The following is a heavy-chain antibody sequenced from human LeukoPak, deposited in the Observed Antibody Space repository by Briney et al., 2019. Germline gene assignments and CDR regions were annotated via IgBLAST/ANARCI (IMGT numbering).Heavy chain of an antibody. CDR1: GFTFSNYA. CDR2: ISYDGKKK. J-gene: IGHJ4*02. V-gene: IGHV3-30*04. CDR3: AKDWGYDSGTYLDY. D-gene: IGHD3-10*01. Sequence: GGSLRLSCGASGFTFSNYAMHWVRQAPGKGLEWVAVISYDGKKKYDADSVKGRFTISRDNSKNTLYLQMSSLRVEDTAVYYCAKDWGYDSGTYLDYWVQGTLVTVSS.